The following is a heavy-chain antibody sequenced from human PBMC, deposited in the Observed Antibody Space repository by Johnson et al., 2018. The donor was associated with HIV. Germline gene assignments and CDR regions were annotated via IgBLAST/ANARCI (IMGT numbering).Heavy chain of an antibody. D-gene: IGHD5-12*01. Sequence: VQLMESGGGVVRPGGSLRLSCEASGFTFSNAWMSWVRQAPGKGLEWVSVLFSGGSTYYADSVKGRFTISRDNSKNTLYLQMNSLRAEDTAVYYCARDLGVATAKVNAFDIWGQGTMVTVSS. J-gene: IGHJ3*02. V-gene: IGHV3-66*01. CDR1: GFTFSNAW. CDR2: LFSGGST. CDR3: ARDLGVATAKVNAFDI.